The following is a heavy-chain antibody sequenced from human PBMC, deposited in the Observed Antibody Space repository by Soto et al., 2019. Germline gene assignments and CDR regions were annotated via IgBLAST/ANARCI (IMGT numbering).Heavy chain of an antibody. CDR2: ISYDGSNK. D-gene: IGHD4-17*01. CDR3: AKDRWAKRCGDYGSYYYYGMDV. J-gene: IGHJ6*02. V-gene: IGHV3-30*18. Sequence: GWSLRLSCAASGFTFSSYGMHWVRQAPGKGLEWVAVISYDGSNKYYADSVKGRFTISRDNSKNTLYLQMNSLRAEDTAVYYCAKDRWAKRCGDYGSYYYYGMDVWGQGTTVTVSS. CDR1: GFTFSSYG.